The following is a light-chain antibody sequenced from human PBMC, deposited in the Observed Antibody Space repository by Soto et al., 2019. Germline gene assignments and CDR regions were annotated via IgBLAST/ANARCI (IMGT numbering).Light chain of an antibody. CDR1: QSIGSW. Sequence: IQIPQSTATLSTSLGDRFTVTCRASQSIGSWLAWYQQKPGKAPKLLIYDASSLEGGVPSRFRGSGSGTEFALALRSLQPADLPSYSSQEYNNCFWTLGRGTKVDIK. V-gene: IGKV1-5*01. J-gene: IGKJ1*01. CDR3: QEYNNCFWT. CDR2: DAS.